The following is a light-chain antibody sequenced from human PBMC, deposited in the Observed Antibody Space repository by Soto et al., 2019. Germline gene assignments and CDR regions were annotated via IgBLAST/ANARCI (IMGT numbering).Light chain of an antibody. CDR1: QSVSRT. Sequence: EIVMTQSPASLSVSPGERATLSCRASQSVSRTLAWYQQKPGQAPRLLIYGASTRATGIPDRFSGSGSGTEFTLTISSLQSEDFAVYYCQQFRNWPWTFGQGTKVDI. V-gene: IGKV3-15*01. CDR2: GAS. J-gene: IGKJ1*01. CDR3: QQFRNWPWT.